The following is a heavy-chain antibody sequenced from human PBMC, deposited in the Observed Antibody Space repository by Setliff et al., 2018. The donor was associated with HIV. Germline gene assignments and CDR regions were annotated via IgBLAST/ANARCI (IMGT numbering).Heavy chain of an antibody. CDR2: ISTYSDET. Sequence: ASVKVSCKASGYTSTSYYMHWVRQAPGQGLEWMGWISTYSDETSYAQKLQGRVTMTTDTSTSTAYMELRRLRFDDTAVYYCARDVEHMMDVWGQGTTVTVSS. CDR1: GYTSTSYY. CDR3: ARDVEHMMDV. J-gene: IGHJ6*02. V-gene: IGHV1-18*04.